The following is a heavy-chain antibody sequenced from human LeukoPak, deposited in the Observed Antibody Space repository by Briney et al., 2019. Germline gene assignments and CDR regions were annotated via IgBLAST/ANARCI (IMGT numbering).Heavy chain of an antibody. Sequence: GGSLRLSCAASGFTFSDYDMHWVRQATGKGLEWVSAIGTAGDTYYTGSVKGRFTISRENAKNSLYLQMNSLRAGDTAVYYCARVAKERVGGVYYFVYWGQGTLVTVSS. D-gene: IGHD1-1*01. J-gene: IGHJ4*02. CDR2: IGTAGDT. V-gene: IGHV3-13*01. CDR3: ARVAKERVGGVYYFVY. CDR1: GFTFSDYD.